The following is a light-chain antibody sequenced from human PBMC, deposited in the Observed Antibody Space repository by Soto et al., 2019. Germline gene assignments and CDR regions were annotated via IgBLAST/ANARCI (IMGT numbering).Light chain of an antibody. J-gene: IGKJ4*01. CDR2: GAS. V-gene: IGKV3-20*01. CDR1: QTVSSNF. Sequence: EMVLTQSPDTLSLSPGERATLSCRASQTVSSNFLAWYQQRLGQAPRLLIYGASSRETGIPDRFSGSGSGTEFTLTIGRLEPEDFEVDYCQQFSSYPLTFGGGTKVDIK. CDR3: QQFSSYPLT.